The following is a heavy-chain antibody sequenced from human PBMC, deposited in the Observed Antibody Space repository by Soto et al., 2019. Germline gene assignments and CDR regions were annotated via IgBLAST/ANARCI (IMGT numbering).Heavy chain of an antibody. CDR1: GFRPSDYF. CDR2: IKNKAEKDIK. D-gene: IGHD2-15*01. J-gene: IGHJ4*02. Sequence: EVHLVESGGGLVQPGGSLRLFYVASGFRPSDYFMDWVRQAPGKGPECVARIKNKAEKDIKEYAASAKGRFIVSRDDSKNSLYLQMNSLNTEDTAIYFCVRDSLKWSFDHWGQGALVTVSS. V-gene: IGHV3-72*01. CDR3: VRDSLKWSFDH.